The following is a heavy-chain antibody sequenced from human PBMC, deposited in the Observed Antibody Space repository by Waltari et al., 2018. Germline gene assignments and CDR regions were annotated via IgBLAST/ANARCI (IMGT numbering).Heavy chain of an antibody. CDR1: GFTFSAYR. V-gene: IGHV3-74*01. D-gene: IGHD3-10*01. J-gene: IGHJ4*02. Sequence: EVQLVESGGGLVQPGGSLRLSCAASGFTFSAYRMHWVRQAPGKGLVWVSLINADGRATLYADSVKGRFTMSRDNAKDTLYLQMNSLRAEDTALYYCAKDRWRAYGSGSCFDYWGQGTLVTVSS. CDR3: AKDRWRAYGSGSCFDY. CDR2: INADGRAT.